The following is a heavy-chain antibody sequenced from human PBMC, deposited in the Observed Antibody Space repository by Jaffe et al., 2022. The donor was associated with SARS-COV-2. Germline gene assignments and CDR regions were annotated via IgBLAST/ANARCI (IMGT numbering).Heavy chain of an antibody. J-gene: IGHJ4*02. V-gene: IGHV3-23*01. Sequence: EVQLLESGGGLVQPGGSLRLSCAASGFTFSTYGMHWVRQAPGKGLEWVSAIGGSGDYTYYRDSVKGRFAISRDNSKNTLYLQMNSLRAEDSAVYFCARRTPAAVGTPQSYFDHWGQGTLVTVSS. CDR2: IGGSGDYT. CDR3: ARRTPAAVGTPQSYFDH. CDR1: GFTFSTYG. D-gene: IGHD6-13*01.